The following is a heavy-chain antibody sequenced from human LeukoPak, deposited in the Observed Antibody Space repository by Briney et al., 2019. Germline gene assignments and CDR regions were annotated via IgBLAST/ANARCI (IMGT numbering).Heavy chain of an antibody. Sequence: PSETLSLTCIVSGGSISRYSWNWIRQSPGKGLEWVGYIAHSGTTSYKSSLKSRVTISVDTSKNQLSLRLTSVTAADTAVYYCARWDDSAWAFGNWGPGTLVTVSS. D-gene: IGHD6-19*01. CDR2: IAHSGTT. CDR3: ARWDDSAWAFGN. V-gene: IGHV4-59*08. J-gene: IGHJ4*02. CDR1: GGSISRYS.